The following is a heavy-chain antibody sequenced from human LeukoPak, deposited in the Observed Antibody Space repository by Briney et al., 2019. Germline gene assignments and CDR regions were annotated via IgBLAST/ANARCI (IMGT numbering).Heavy chain of an antibody. J-gene: IGHJ5*02. Sequence: SETLSLTCTVSGGSISSYYWSWIRQPAGKGLEWIGRIYTSGSTNYNPSLKSRVTMSVDTSKNQFSLKLSSVTAADTAVYYCARDGGYGSGWLNWFDPWGQGTLVTVSS. CDR2: IYTSGST. V-gene: IGHV4-4*07. D-gene: IGHD6-19*01. CDR3: ARDGGYGSGWLNWFDP. CDR1: GGSISSYY.